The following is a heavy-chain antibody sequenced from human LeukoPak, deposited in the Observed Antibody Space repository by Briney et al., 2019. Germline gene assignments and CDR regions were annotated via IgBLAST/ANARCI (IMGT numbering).Heavy chain of an antibody. J-gene: IGHJ4*02. Sequence: GGSLRPSCAASGFMFSGYWMSWVRQAPGKGLEWVANINQDGSEKYYVDSVKGRFTISRDNAKNSLFFEMNSLRVEDTSVYYCARDFRNSGWGSDYWGQGTLVTVSS. CDR2: INQDGSEK. CDR1: GFMFSGYW. V-gene: IGHV3-7*04. D-gene: IGHD6-19*01. CDR3: ARDFRNSGWGSDY.